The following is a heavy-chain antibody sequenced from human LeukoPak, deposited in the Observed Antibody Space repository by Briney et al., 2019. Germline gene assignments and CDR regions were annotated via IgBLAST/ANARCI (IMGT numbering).Heavy chain of an antibody. D-gene: IGHD6-19*01. V-gene: IGHV1-46*01. Sequence: ASVKVSCKASGYTFTSYYIHWVRQDPGQGLEWMGMINPSGATTTYAQNFQGRVTMTRDTSTRTAYMELSSLRSEDTAVYYCAKEGNSGWVPKYWGQGTLVTVSS. CDR2: INPSGATT. CDR3: AKEGNSGWVPKY. J-gene: IGHJ4*02. CDR1: GYTFTSYY.